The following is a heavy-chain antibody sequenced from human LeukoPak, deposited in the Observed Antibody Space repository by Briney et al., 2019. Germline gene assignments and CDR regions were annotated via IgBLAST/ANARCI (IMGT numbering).Heavy chain of an antibody. CDR2: ISGSGAST. CDR3: AKGRGSPYYFEY. Sequence: GGSLRLSCAASGFTFSSFAMTWVRQAPGKGLEWVSAISGSGASTYYADSVKGRFTISRDNSKNTLYLQMNSLRAEDTAVYYCAKGRGSPYYFEYMGQGTLVTVSS. J-gene: IGHJ4*02. V-gene: IGHV3-23*01. D-gene: IGHD1-26*01. CDR1: GFTFSSFA.